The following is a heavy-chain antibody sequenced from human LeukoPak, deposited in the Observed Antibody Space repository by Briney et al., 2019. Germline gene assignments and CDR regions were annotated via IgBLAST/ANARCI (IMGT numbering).Heavy chain of an antibody. Sequence: ASETLSLTCTVSGGSISSYYWSWVRQPPGKGLEWIGYIYYSGSTNYNPSLKSRVTISVDTSKNQFSLKLSSVTAADTAVYYCAREVDRSFGYWGQGNLVTVSS. CDR3: AREVDRSFGY. D-gene: IGHD2-15*01. V-gene: IGHV4-59*01. CDR1: GGSISSYY. J-gene: IGHJ4*02. CDR2: IYYSGST.